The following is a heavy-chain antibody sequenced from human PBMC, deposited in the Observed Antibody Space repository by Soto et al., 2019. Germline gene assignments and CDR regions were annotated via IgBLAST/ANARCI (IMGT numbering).Heavy chain of an antibody. J-gene: IGHJ3*02. CDR3: ARDRSRYYDSSGYQFDAFDI. CDR2: IIPIFGTA. CDR1: GGTFSSYA. V-gene: IGHV1-69*13. Sequence: SVKVSCKASGGTFSSYAISWVRQAPGQGLEWMGGIIPIFGTANYARKFQGRVTITADESTSTAYMELSSLRSEDTAVYYCARDRSRYYDSSGYQFDAFDIWGQGTMVTVSS. D-gene: IGHD3-22*01.